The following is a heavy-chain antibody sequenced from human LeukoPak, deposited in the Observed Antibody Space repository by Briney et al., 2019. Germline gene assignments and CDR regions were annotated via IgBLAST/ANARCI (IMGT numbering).Heavy chain of an antibody. D-gene: IGHD2-2*01. CDR1: GGTFSSYA. J-gene: IGHJ5*02. CDR3: ARVRPSSTSPFPFDP. CDR2: IIPIFGTA. V-gene: IGHV1-69*01. Sequence: SVKVSCKASGGTFSSYAISWVRQAPGQGLEWMGGIIPIFGTANYAQKFQGRVTITADESTSTAYMELSSLRSEDTAVYYCARVRPSSTSPFPFDPWGQGTLVTVSP.